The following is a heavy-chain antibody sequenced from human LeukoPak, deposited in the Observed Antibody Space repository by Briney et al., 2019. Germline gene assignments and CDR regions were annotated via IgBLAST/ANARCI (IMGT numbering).Heavy chain of an antibody. Sequence: GGSLRLSCAASGFTFSSYNMNWVRQAPGKGLEWVSSISSSSSYIYYADSVKGRFTISRDNAKNSLYLQMNSLRAEDTAVYYCARDGYSYGYVEMPFDYWGQGTLVTVSS. D-gene: IGHD5-18*01. CDR1: GFTFSSYN. CDR2: ISSSSSYI. CDR3: ARDGYSYGYVEMPFDY. V-gene: IGHV3-21*01. J-gene: IGHJ4*02.